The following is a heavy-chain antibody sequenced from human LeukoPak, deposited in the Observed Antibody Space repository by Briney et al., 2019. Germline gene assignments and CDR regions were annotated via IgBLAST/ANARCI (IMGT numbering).Heavy chain of an antibody. CDR2: ISYDGSNK. D-gene: IGHD3-10*01. CDR1: GFTFSSYA. Sequence: PGGSLRLSCAASGFTFSSYAMPWVRQAPGKGLEWVAVISYDGSNKYYADSVKGRFTISRDNSKNTLYLQMNSLRAEDTAVYYCARGGSGRADTSDAFDIWGQGTMVTVSS. V-gene: IGHV3-30-3*01. CDR3: ARGGSGRADTSDAFDI. J-gene: IGHJ3*02.